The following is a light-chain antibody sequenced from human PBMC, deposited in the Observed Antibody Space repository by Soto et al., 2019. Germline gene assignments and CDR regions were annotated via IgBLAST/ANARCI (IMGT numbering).Light chain of an antibody. V-gene: IGLV2-14*03. Sequence: QSALTQPASVSGSPGQSITISCTGTNSDIGGYDYVSWYQHHPGKDPRLLIYDVNNWPSGVSDRFSGSKSGNTASLTISGLQAEDEAVYYCSSYTTTTPVVFGGGTQLTVL. CDR2: DVN. CDR1: NSDIGGYDY. J-gene: IGLJ7*01. CDR3: SSYTTTTPVV.